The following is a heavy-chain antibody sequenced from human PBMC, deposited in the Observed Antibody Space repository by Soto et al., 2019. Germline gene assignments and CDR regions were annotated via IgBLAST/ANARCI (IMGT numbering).Heavy chain of an antibody. D-gene: IGHD2-2*02. J-gene: IGHJ6*02. CDR1: GFTFSSYW. CDR3: ARDRPLHCRSTSCYSEYYGRQG. Sequence: PGGSMRLSCAASGFTFSSYWMTWVRQAPGKGLEWVANIKQDGSDKSYVDSVKGRFTISRDNAKNSLYLQMNSLRAEDTAVYYCARDRPLHCRSTSCYSEYYGRQGWRQGNKVTVAS. CDR2: IKQDGSDK. V-gene: IGHV3-7*03.